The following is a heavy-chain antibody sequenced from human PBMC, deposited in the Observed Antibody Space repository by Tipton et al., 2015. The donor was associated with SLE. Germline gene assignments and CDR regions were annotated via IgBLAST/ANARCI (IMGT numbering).Heavy chain of an antibody. D-gene: IGHD3-16*02. J-gene: IGHJ3*02. CDR1: GVSINSFY. CDR3: AQAHLWGSYRYASDI. CDR2: INHGGST. Sequence: TLSLTCTVSGVSINSFYWSWIRQPPGKGLEWIGEINHGGSTNYNPSLKSRVTISVDTPKNQFSLKLSSVTAADTAVYYCAQAHLWGSYRYASDIWGQGTMVTVSS. V-gene: IGHV4-59*12.